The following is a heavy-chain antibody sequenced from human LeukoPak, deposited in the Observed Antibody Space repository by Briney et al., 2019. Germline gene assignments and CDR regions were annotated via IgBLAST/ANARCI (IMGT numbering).Heavy chain of an antibody. CDR3: ARHRDYYDT. Sequence: SETLSLTCTVSGASINNNFWSWIRQPPGKGLEWIGYIYSSGSANYNPSLKSRVIISGDTSKNQISLNLTSVTAADTAVYFCARHRDYYDTWGHGTLVTVSS. CDR2: IYSSGSA. J-gene: IGHJ4*01. CDR1: GASINNNF. V-gene: IGHV4-59*08. D-gene: IGHD3-22*01.